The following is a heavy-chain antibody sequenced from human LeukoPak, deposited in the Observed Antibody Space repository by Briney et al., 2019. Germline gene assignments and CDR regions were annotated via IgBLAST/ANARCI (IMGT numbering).Heavy chain of an antibody. CDR3: ARDVPTTVTTWHSFDI. CDR2: IYYSGST. J-gene: IGHJ3*02. V-gene: IGHV4-59*01. CDR1: GGSISSYY. Sequence: PSETLSLTCTVSGGSISSYYWSWIRQPPGKGLEWIGYIYYSGSTNYNPSLKSRVTISVDTSKNQFSLKLSSVTAADTAVYYCARDVPTTVTTWHSFDIWGQGTMVTVSS. D-gene: IGHD4-17*01.